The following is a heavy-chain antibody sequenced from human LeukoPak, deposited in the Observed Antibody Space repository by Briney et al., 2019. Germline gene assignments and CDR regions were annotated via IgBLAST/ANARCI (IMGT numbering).Heavy chain of an antibody. V-gene: IGHV1-2*02. Sequence: GASVKVSCKASGYTFTGYYMHWVRQAPGQGLEWMRWINPNSGGTNYAQKFQGRGTMTRDTSISTAYMELSRLRSDDTAVYYCARTMVRGVIMKGVVYWGQGTLVTVSS. CDR1: GYTFTGYY. CDR3: ARTMVRGVIMKGVVY. J-gene: IGHJ4*02. D-gene: IGHD3-10*01. CDR2: INPNSGGT.